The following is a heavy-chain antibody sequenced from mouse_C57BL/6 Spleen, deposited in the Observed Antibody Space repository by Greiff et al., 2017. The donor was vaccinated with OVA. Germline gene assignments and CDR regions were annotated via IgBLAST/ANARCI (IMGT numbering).Heavy chain of an antibody. J-gene: IGHJ4*01. CDR1: GFSLTSYG. CDR3: AKKGTGTDAMDY. V-gene: IGHV2-5*01. CDR2: IWRGGST. D-gene: IGHD4-1*01. Sequence: VQLVESGPGLVQPSQSLSITCTVSGFSLTSYGVHWVRQSPGKGLEWLGVIWRGGSTDYNAAFMSRLSITKDNSKSQVFFKMNSLQADDTAIYYCAKKGTGTDAMDYWGQGTSVTVSS.